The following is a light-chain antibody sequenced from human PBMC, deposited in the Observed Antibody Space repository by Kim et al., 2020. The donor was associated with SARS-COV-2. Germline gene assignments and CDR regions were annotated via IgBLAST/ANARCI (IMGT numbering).Light chain of an antibody. CDR3: LQHSNYPRT. J-gene: IGKJ1*01. V-gene: IGKV1-17*02. CDR2: AAS. CDR1: QGITDD. Sequence: DIQMTQSPSSLSASVGDRVTITCRASQGITDDLGWYQQTPGKAPKLLIYAASILESGVTSRFSGSGSGTEFTLTISNLQPEDFGTYYCLQHSNYPRTFGQGTKVDIK.